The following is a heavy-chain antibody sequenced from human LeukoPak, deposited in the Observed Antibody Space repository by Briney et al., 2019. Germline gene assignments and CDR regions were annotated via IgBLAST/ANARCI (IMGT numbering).Heavy chain of an antibody. CDR3: ARAPLLRFFYYFDY. CDR2: IYYSGST. V-gene: IGHV4-30-4*08. CDR1: GGSISSGDYY. J-gene: IGHJ4*02. D-gene: IGHD3-3*01. Sequence: SETLSLTCTVSGGSISSGDYYWSWIRQPPGKGLEWIGYIYYSGSTYYNPSLKGRVTISVDTSKNQFSLKLSSVTAADTAVYYCARAPLLRFFYYFDYWGQGTLVTVSS.